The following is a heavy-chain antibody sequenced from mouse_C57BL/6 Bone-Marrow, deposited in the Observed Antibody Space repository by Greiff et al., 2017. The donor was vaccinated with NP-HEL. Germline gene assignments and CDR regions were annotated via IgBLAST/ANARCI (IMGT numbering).Heavy chain of an antibody. J-gene: IGHJ2*01. Sequence: QVHVKQPGAELVKPGASVKLSCKASGYTFTSYWMQWVKQRPGQGLEWIGEIDPSDSYTNYNQKFKGKATLTVDTSSRTAYMQLSSLTSEDSAVYYCARSKGKDYWGQGTTLTVSS. CDR1: GYTFTSYW. D-gene: IGHD2-1*01. V-gene: IGHV1-50*01. CDR2: IDPSDSYT. CDR3: ARSKGKDY.